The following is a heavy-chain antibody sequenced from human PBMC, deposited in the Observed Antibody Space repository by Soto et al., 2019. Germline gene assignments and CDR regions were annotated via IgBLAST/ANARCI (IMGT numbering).Heavy chain of an antibody. CDR2: ISGSGGST. D-gene: IGHD6-19*01. CDR1: GFTFSSYA. V-gene: IGHV3-23*01. CDR3: AKGSGWSDYYYGMDV. Sequence: GGSLRLSCAASGFTFSSYAMSWVRQAPGKGLEWVSAISGSGGSTYYADSVKGRFTISRDNSKNTLYLQMNSLRAEDTAVYYCAKGSGWSDYYYGMDVWGQGTTVTVSS. J-gene: IGHJ6*02.